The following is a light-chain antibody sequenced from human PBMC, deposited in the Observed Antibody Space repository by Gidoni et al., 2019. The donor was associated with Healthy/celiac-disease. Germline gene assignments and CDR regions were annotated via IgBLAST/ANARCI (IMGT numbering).Light chain of an antibody. CDR1: SSNIGAGYD. CDR2: GNS. Sequence: QSVLTQPPSVSGGPGQRVTISCTGSSSNIGAGYDVHWYQQLPGTAPNLLIYGNSNRPSWVPDRFSGSKSGTSASLAITGLQAEDEADYYCQSYDSSLSGPVVFGGGTKLTVL. CDR3: QSYDSSLSGPVV. J-gene: IGLJ2*01. V-gene: IGLV1-40*01.